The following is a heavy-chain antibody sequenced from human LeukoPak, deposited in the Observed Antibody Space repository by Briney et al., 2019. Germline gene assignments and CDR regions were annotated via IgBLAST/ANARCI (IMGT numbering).Heavy chain of an antibody. CDR2: IYHSGRT. CDR3: AREVPLVRGWYFDL. Sequence: SETLSLTCAVSGGSISSGGYSWSWIRQPPGKGLEWIGSIYHSGRTYYNPSLKSRVTISVDRSKNQFSLKLSSVTAADTAVYYCAREVPLVRGWYFDLWGRGTLVTVSS. J-gene: IGHJ2*01. D-gene: IGHD6-6*01. V-gene: IGHV4-30-2*01. CDR1: GGSISSGGYS.